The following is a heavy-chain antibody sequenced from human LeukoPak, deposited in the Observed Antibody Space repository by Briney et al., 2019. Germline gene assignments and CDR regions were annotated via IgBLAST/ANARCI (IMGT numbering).Heavy chain of an antibody. D-gene: IGHD1-1*01. Sequence: GGTLRLSCAASGFTFSTYGMGWVRQAPGKGLEWVSALSGSGGTTYYADSVKGRFTISRDNSRNTLSLQMNSLRADDTAVYYCAKDRTGTTGADWFDPWGQGTLVTVSS. V-gene: IGHV3-23*01. CDR3: AKDRTGTTGADWFDP. CDR2: LSGSGGTT. J-gene: IGHJ5*02. CDR1: GFTFSTYG.